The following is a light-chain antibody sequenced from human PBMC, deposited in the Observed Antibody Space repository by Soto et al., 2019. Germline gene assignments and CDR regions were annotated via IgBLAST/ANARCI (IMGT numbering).Light chain of an antibody. CDR3: AAWDDSLSGPV. Sequence: QSVLTQPPSTSATPGQRVTISCSGSRSNIENNYVCWYQQLPGTAPKLLIYRNNQRPSGVPDRFSGSKSGTSASLAISGLRSEDEADYYCAAWDDSLSGPVFGGGTKLTVL. CDR2: RNN. CDR1: RSNIENNY. J-gene: IGLJ2*01. V-gene: IGLV1-47*01.